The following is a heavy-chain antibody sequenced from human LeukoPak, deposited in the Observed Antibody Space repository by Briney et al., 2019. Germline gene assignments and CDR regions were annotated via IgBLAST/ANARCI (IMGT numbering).Heavy chain of an antibody. CDR2: ISSSGSTI. V-gene: IGHV3-11*04. D-gene: IGHD3-10*01. Sequence: PGGSLRLSCAASGFTFSDYYMSWIRQTPGKGLEWVSYISSSGSTIYYADSVKGRFTISRDNAKNSLYLQMNSLRAEDTAVYYCARAMVRGVISLAVDYYYGMDVWGQGTTVTVSS. CDR3: ARAMVRGVISLAVDYYYGMDV. CDR1: GFTFSDYY. J-gene: IGHJ6*02.